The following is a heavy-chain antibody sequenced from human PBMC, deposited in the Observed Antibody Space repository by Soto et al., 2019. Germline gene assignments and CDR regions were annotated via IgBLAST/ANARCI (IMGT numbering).Heavy chain of an antibody. D-gene: IGHD3-10*01. CDR3: ARENTPEMTRGWFAP. V-gene: IGHV4-4*07. Sequence: QAQLQVSGPGLVKPAESLSLICNVSGVPITDSYWSWIRQSPGKGLEWIGRVHAGGSFNYNPSLRRRAAISVDTAKSKVSLRLTSVTAADTAVYFCARENTPEMTRGWFAPWGQGTLVTVSS. CDR2: VHAGGSF. CDR1: GVPITDSY. J-gene: IGHJ5*02.